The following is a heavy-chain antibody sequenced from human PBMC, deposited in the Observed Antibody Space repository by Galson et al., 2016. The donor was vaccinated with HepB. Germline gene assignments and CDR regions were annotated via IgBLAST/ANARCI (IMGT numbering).Heavy chain of an antibody. J-gene: IGHJ4*02. CDR2: IRNEFFHGTT. Sequence: SLRLSCATSGFSFADDAMSWFRQVPGKGLEWVAFIRNEFFHGTTQYAAPVKGRFTISRDTSKGIAYLQMNSLRADDTGVYFCATGRNYGFDYWGPGTLVTVSS. D-gene: IGHD3-10*01. V-gene: IGHV3-49*03. CDR3: ATGRNYGFDY. CDR1: GFSFADDA.